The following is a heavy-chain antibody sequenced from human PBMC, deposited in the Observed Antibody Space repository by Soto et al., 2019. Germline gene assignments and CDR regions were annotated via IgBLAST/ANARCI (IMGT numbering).Heavy chain of an antibody. CDR1: GYTFTGYY. J-gene: IGHJ6*02. Sequence: ASVKVSCKASGYTFTGYYVHWVRQAPGQGLEWMGWINPNSGDTYLAQRFQGRVTMNRDTSIGTAYMELRGLTSDDTAVYYCARVSWREKYGMDVWGQGTTVTVSS. V-gene: IGHV1-2*02. CDR2: INPNSGDT. CDR3: ARVSWREKYGMDV.